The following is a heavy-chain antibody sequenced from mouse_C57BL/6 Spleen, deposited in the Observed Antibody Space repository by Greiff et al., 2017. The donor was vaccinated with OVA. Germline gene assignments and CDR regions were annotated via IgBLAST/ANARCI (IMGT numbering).Heavy chain of an antibody. CDR1: GYSFTDYN. CDR2: INPNYGTT. CDR3: ARGDYYSNLYAMDY. V-gene: IGHV1-39*01. D-gene: IGHD2-5*01. Sequence: EVKLMESGPELVKPGASVKISCKASGYSFTDYNMNWVKQSNGKSLEWIGVINPNYGTTSYNQKFKGKATLTVDQSSSTAYMQLNSLTSEDSAVYYCARGDYYSNLYAMDYWGQGTSVTVSS. J-gene: IGHJ4*01.